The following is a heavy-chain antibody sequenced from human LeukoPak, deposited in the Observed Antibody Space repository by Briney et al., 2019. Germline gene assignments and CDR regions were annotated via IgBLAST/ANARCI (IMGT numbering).Heavy chain of an antibody. Sequence: SGTLSLTCTVSSGSVSSSNWWSWVRQSPGKGLEWIGEIFHNGNINYNPSLESRVTISVDKSKNEFSLRLSSVTAADTAVYYCARGSADGGHFLGYFYYSYMDVWGKGTTVTVSS. J-gene: IGHJ6*03. CDR3: ARGSADGGHFLGYFYYSYMDV. V-gene: IGHV4-4*02. D-gene: IGHD2-15*01. CDR1: SGSVSSSNW. CDR2: IFHNGNI.